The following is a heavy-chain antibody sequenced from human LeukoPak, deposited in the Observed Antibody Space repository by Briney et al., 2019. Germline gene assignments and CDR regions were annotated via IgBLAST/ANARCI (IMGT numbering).Heavy chain of an antibody. D-gene: IGHD6-13*01. J-gene: IGHJ2*01. CDR2: ISAYNGNT. CDR1: GYTFTSYG. V-gene: IGHV1-18*01. Sequence: ASVKVSCKASGYTFTSYGISWVRQAPGQGLEWMGWISAYNGNTNYAQKLQGRVTMTTDTSTSTAYMELRSLRSDDTAVYYCASNTPSPGYSSSWYKLGWYFDLWGRGTLVTVSS. CDR3: ASNTPSPGYSSSWYKLGWYFDL.